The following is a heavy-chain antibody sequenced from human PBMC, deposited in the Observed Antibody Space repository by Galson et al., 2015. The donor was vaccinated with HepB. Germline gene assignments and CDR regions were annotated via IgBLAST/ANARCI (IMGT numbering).Heavy chain of an antibody. CDR3: ARGPTYDDFWSGALKSNYFDP. V-gene: IGHV5-51*03. J-gene: IGHJ5*02. CDR2: IYPGDSET. CDR1: GYSFTTYW. D-gene: IGHD3-3*01. Sequence: QSGAEVKKPGESLKISCKGSGYSFTTYWIGWVRQMPGKGLELEWMGIIYPGDSETRYNPSFQGHVTISADKSISTAYLQWSSLKASDTAMDYCARGPTYDDFWSGALKSNYFDPWGQGTLVTVSS.